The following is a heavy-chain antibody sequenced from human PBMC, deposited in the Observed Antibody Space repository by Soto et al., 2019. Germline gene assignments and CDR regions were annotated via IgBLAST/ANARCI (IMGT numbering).Heavy chain of an antibody. CDR2: INHRGSI. D-gene: IGHD1-26*01. Sequence: QVQLQQWGAGLLKPSETLSLTCTVYGGSFSDYYWTWIRQPPGKGLEWIGEINHRGSINYNPSLKSRVTISVDTSKNQFSLKVTSVTAADTAVYYCATGSARAWEVQCYWGQGTLVTVSS. V-gene: IGHV4-34*01. CDR1: GGSFSDYY. CDR3: ATGSARAWEVQCY. J-gene: IGHJ4*02.